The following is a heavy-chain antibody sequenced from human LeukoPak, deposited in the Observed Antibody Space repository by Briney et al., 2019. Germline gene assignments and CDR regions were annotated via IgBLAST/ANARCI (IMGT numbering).Heavy chain of an antibody. CDR3: ARVTGGRYCSTTSCYMRGWFDP. CDR1: GGTFSSYA. D-gene: IGHD2-2*02. J-gene: IGHJ5*02. V-gene: IGHV1-69*13. Sequence: GASVKVSCKASGGTFSSYAISWVRQAPGQGLEWMGGIIPVFGTSNYAQKFQGRVTITADESTRTAYMELSSLRSEDTAVYYCARVTGGRYCSTTSCYMRGWFDPGAREPRSPSPQ. CDR2: IIPVFGTS.